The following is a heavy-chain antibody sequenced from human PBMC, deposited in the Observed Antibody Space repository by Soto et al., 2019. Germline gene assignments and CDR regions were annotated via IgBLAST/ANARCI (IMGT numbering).Heavy chain of an antibody. Sequence: QVQLVQSGAEVKKPGASVKVSCKASGYTFTGYYMHWVRQAPGQGLEWMGWINPNSGGTNYAQKLQGRVTMTRDTSISTAYMELSRLRSDDTAVYYCARESGYSSSWYIGKYNWFDPWGQGTLVTVSS. CDR2: INPNSGGT. V-gene: IGHV1-2*02. CDR3: ARESGYSSSWYIGKYNWFDP. J-gene: IGHJ5*02. CDR1: GYTFTGYY. D-gene: IGHD6-13*01.